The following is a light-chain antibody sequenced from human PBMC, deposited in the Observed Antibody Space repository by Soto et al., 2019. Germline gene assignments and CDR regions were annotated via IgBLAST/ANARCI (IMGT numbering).Light chain of an antibody. Sequence: DIQMTQSPSSLSASVGDRVTITCRASQAIHSYLNWYQQKPGKAPNLLIFAPSTLQSGVPSRFSGSGSGTDFTLTISSLQPEDFATYYYQQRETFGPGTKVDIK. V-gene: IGKV1-39*01. CDR3: QQRET. J-gene: IGKJ3*01. CDR2: APS. CDR1: QAIHSY.